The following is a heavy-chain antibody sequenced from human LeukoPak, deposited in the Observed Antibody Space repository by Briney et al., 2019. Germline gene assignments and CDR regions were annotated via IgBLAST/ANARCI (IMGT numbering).Heavy chain of an antibody. J-gene: IGHJ4*02. V-gene: IGHV1-8*03. CDR1: GYTFTSYD. Sequence: ASVKVSCKASGYTFTSYDINWVRQATGQGLEWMGWMNPNSGNTGYAQKFQGRVTITRNTSISTAYMELSSLRSEDTAVYYCARGDLRLGYCSSTSCPFGYWGQGTLVTVSS. CDR3: ARGDLRLGYCSSTSCPFGY. D-gene: IGHD2-2*01. CDR2: MNPNSGNT.